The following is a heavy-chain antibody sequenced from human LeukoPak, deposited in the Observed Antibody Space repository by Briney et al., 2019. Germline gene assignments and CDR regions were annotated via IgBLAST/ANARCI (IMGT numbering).Heavy chain of an antibody. Sequence: SVKASCKASGYTFTSYGISWVRQAPGQGLEWMGGIIPIFGTANYAQKFQGRVTITADESTSTAYMELSSLRSEDTAVYYCARDLWELLPSGGSWGQGTLVTVSS. J-gene: IGHJ5*02. V-gene: IGHV1-69*13. CDR3: ARDLWELLPSGGS. D-gene: IGHD1-26*01. CDR1: GYTFTSYG. CDR2: IIPIFGTA.